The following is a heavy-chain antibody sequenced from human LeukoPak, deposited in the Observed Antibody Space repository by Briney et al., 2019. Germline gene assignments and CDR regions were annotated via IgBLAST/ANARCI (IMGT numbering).Heavy chain of an antibody. D-gene: IGHD3-3*01. V-gene: IGHV3-7*01. CDR1: GFTFNSYW. J-gene: IGHJ4*02. CDR3: AKELHYDFWSGKDLDY. CDR2: IKQDGSEK. Sequence: GGSLRLSCAASGFTFNSYWMRRVRQAPGKGLEGVANIKQDGSEKYYVDSVKGRFTISRDNAKNTLYLQMNSLRAEDTAVYYCAKELHYDFWSGKDLDYWGQGTLVTVSS.